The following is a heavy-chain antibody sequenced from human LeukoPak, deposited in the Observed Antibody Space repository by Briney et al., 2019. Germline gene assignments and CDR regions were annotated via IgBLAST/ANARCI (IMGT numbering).Heavy chain of an antibody. D-gene: IGHD6-13*01. CDR1: GFTVSSNS. Sequence: GGSLRLSCTVSGFTVSSNSMSWVRQAPGEGLEWVSFIYSDNIHYSDSVQGRLNISRDNTKNTLYLQMNSLRAEDTAGYYCATASWREGHGGALDIWGQGAMVTVSS. CDR3: ATASWREGHGGALDI. J-gene: IGHJ3*02. CDR2: IYSDNI. V-gene: IGHV3-53*01.